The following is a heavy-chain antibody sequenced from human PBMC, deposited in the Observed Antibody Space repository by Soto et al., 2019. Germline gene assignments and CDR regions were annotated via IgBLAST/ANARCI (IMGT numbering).Heavy chain of an antibody. V-gene: IGHV3-21*04. CDR1: GFIFTMYS. J-gene: IGHJ4*02. D-gene: IGHD2-2*01. CDR3: VKGCSSTCCYSTTQRIEHIY. Sequence: LRRACASSGFIFTMYSMNWVRQAPGKGLEWVSSISSTTNYIYYGDSMKGRFTISRDNSKNTLNLQMNSLKVEDTGLYYCVKGCSSTCCYSTTQRIEHIYWGQGTLVP. CDR2: ISSTTNYI.